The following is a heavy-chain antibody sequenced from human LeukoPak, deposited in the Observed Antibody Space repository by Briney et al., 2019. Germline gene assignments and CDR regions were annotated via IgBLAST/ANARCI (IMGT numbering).Heavy chain of an antibody. CDR1: GGTFSSYT. V-gene: IGHV1-69*13. J-gene: IGHJ3*02. CDR3: ARERGDVTAAVSGGDAFDI. Sequence: SVKVSCKASGGTFSSYTINWVRQAPGQGLEWMGGIIPVFGTANYVQKFQGRVTITADESTSTAYMELSSLRSEDTAVYYCARERGDVTAAVSGGDAFDIWGQGTMVTVSS. D-gene: IGHD6-13*01. CDR2: IIPVFGTA.